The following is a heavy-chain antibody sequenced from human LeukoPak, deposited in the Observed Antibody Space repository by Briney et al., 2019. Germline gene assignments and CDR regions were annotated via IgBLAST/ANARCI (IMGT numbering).Heavy chain of an antibody. J-gene: IGHJ2*01. CDR2: FDPEDGET. CDR1: GYTLTELS. D-gene: IGHD6-13*01. Sequence: ASVKVSCKVSGYTLTELSMHWVRQAPGKGLEWMGGFDPEDGETIYAQKFQGRVTMTEDTSIDTAYTELSSLRSEDTAVYYCATGGMIAAASTDWYFDLWGRGTLVTVSS. CDR3: ATGGMIAAASTDWYFDL. V-gene: IGHV1-24*01.